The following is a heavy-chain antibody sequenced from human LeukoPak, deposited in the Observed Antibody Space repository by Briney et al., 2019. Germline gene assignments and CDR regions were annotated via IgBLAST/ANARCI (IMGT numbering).Heavy chain of an antibody. Sequence: GGSLRLSCAASGFTFSSYGMSWVRQAPGKGLEWVAVISYDGSNKYYADSVKGRFTISRDNSKNTLYLQMNSLRAEDTAVYYCAREALERRVRAPCYWGQGTLVTVSS. V-gene: IGHV3-30*03. J-gene: IGHJ4*02. CDR3: AREALERRVRAPCY. D-gene: IGHD1-1*01. CDR1: GFTFSSYG. CDR2: ISYDGSNK.